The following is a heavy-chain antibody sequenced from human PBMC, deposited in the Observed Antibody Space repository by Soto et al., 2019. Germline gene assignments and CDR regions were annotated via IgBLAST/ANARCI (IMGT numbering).Heavy chain of an antibody. CDR2: ISGYNGRT. V-gene: IGHV1-18*01. Sequence: QIQLVQSGPDVKKPGASVKVSCKASGYTFSTYGLSWVRQAPGQGLEWMGWISGYNGRTNYAQKFRGRVTLTTDTSATTAYMDLRSLRPDDTAMYYCARDNRKELWVEGLNAMDVWGQGTTVTVSS. CDR3: ARDNRKELWVEGLNAMDV. CDR1: GYTFSTYG. J-gene: IGHJ6*02. D-gene: IGHD3-10*01.